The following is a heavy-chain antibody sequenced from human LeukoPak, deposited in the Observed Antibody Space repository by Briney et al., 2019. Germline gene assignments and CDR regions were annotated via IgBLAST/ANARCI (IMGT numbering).Heavy chain of an antibody. CDR3: ARFPGSAEYRHYYYMDV. D-gene: IGHD2-15*01. V-gene: IGHV4-59*13. CDR2: IYHSGST. Sequence: SETLSLTCTVSGVSITTYYWSWIRQPPGKGLEWIGYIYHSGSTNYNPSLKSRVTIPVDTSKNEFSLKLTSVTAADTAVYYCARFPGSAEYRHYYYMDVWGKGTTVTVSS. CDR1: GVSITTYY. J-gene: IGHJ6*03.